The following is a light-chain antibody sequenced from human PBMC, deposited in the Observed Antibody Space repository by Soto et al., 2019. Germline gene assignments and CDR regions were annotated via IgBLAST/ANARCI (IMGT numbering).Light chain of an antibody. CDR2: DAS. J-gene: IGKJ4*01. CDR3: QHRSNWPLT. CDR1: QSVSNY. V-gene: IGKV3-11*01. Sequence: EIVLTQSPATLSLSPGEGATLSCRASQSVSNYLAWYQQKPGQAPRLLIYDASNRATGIPARFSCSGSGTDFTLTISSLEPEDFAVYYCQHRSNWPLTFGGGTKVESK.